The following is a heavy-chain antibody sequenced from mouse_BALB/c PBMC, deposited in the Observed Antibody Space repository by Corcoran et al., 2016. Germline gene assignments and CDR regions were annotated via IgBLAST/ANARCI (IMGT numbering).Heavy chain of an antibody. J-gene: IGHJ3*01. Sequence: EVQLQQSGAELVRPGALVKLSCKASGFNIKDYYMHWVKQRPEQGLEWIGWIDPENGNTIYDPKFQGKASITADTSSNTAYPQLSSLTSEDTAVYYCARRYDGPWFAYWGQGTLVTVSA. CDR3: ARRYDGPWFAY. CDR2: IDPENGNT. V-gene: IGHV14-1*02. CDR1: GFNIKDYY. D-gene: IGHD2-14*01.